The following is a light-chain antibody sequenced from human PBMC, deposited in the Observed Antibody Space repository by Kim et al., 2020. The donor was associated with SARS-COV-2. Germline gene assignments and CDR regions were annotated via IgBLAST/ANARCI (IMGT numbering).Light chain of an antibody. CDR3: QVWDSSSVHYV. Sequence: APGKTARITCEGNNIGSKSVHWYQQKPGQAPVLVIYYDSDRPSGIPERFSGSNSGNTATLTISRVEAGDEADYYCQVWDSSSVHYVFGTGTKVTVL. CDR2: YDS. V-gene: IGLV3-21*04. J-gene: IGLJ1*01. CDR1: NIGSKS.